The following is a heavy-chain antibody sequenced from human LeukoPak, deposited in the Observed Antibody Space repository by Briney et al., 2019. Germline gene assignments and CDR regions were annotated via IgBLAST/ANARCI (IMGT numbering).Heavy chain of an antibody. V-gene: IGHV1-46*01. Sequence: ASVKVSCKTSGYTFISYYIHWVRQAPGQGLEWMGMIKPSGDGADYAQKFRGRITLTRDMSTSTVSMKLSSLRAEDTAVYFCARAYGDYFDYWGQGTLVTVS. CDR2: IKPSGDGA. D-gene: IGHD4-17*01. CDR1: GYTFISYY. CDR3: ARAYGDYFDY. J-gene: IGHJ4*02.